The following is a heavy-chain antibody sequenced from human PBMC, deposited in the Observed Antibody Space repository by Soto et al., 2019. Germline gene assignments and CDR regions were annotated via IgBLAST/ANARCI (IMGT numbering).Heavy chain of an antibody. CDR2: MNPNSGNT. D-gene: IGHD6-19*01. CDR1: GYTFTSYD. CDR3: ARGGPVAGTRWFEP. V-gene: IGHV1-8*01. J-gene: IGHJ5*02. Sequence: ASVKFSCKASGYTFTSYDINWVRQATGQGLEWMGRMNPNSGNTDYAQKFQGRVTMTRDTSISTAYMELSSLRSEDTAVYYCARGGPVAGTRWFEPWGEGTLVTVSS.